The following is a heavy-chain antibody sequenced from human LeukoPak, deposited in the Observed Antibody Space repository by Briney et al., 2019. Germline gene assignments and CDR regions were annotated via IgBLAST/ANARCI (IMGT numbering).Heavy chain of an antibody. CDR3: AKMVGRGYSYGFPVPLMYNWFDP. Sequence: PGGSLRLSCAASGFTFSSYGMSWVRQAPGKGLEWVSAISGSGGSTYYADSVKGRFTISRDNSKNTLYLQMNSLRAEDTAVYYCAKMVGRGYSYGFPVPLMYNWFDPWGQGTLVTVSS. D-gene: IGHD5-18*01. J-gene: IGHJ5*02. CDR2: ISGSGGST. V-gene: IGHV3-23*01. CDR1: GFTFSSYG.